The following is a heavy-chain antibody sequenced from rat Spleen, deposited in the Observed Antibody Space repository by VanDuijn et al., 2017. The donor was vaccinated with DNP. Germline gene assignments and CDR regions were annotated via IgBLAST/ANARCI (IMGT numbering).Heavy chain of an antibody. V-gene: IGHV5S14*01. J-gene: IGHJ2*01. D-gene: IGHD1-7*01. CDR2: ISTGSGNT. Sequence: EVQLVESGGGLVQPGRSLKLSCAASGFTFSDYYMAWVRQTPMKGLEWVASISTGSGNTYYRDSVKGRFTISRDNAKNTQYLQMDSLRSEDTATYYCARATHTTGIPFYFDYWGQGVMVTVSS. CDR3: ARATHTTGIPFYFDY. CDR1: GFTFSDYY.